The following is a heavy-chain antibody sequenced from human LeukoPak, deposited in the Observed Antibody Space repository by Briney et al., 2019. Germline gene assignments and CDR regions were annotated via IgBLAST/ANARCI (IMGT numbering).Heavy chain of an antibody. J-gene: IGHJ4*02. CDR2: ISYDGSDK. CDR3: VKDMEPGGSGH. D-gene: IGHD1-26*01. Sequence: GGSLRLSCAASGFTFSSYGMHWVRQAPGKGLEWVAVISYDGSDKYYADSVKGRFTISRDNSKNTLYLQMNSLRAEDTALYYCVKDMEPGGSGHWGPGTLVTVSS. CDR1: GFTFSSYG. V-gene: IGHV3-30*18.